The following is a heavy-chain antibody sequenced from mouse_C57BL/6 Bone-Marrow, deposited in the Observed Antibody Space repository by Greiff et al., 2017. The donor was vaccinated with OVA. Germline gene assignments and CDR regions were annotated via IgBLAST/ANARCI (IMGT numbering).Heavy chain of an antibody. V-gene: IGHV3-8*01. CDR2: ISYSGST. CDR3: ARWSYYEYDDDWYFDV. CDR1: GYSITSDY. Sequence: VQLKQSGPGPAKPSQTLSLTCSVTGYSITSDYWNWIRKFPGNKLEYMGYISYSGSTYYNPSLKSRISITRDTSKNQYYLQLNSVTTEDTATYYCARWSYYEYDDDWYFDVWGAGTTVTVSS. J-gene: IGHJ1*01. D-gene: IGHD2-4*01.